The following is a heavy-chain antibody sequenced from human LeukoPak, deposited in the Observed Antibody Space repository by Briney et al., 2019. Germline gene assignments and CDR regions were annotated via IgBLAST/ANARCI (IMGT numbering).Heavy chain of an antibody. Sequence: ASMKVSCKASGYTFTVYFIHWVRQAPGQGLEWMGRINPNSGATDYAQKFQGRVTMTEDTSTDTAYMELSSLRSEDTAVYYCATASRYCTNGVCQLYYYYGMDVWGQGTTVTVSS. J-gene: IGHJ6*02. CDR2: INPNSGAT. CDR3: ATASRYCTNGVCQLYYYYGMDV. V-gene: IGHV1-2*06. CDR1: GYTFTVYF. D-gene: IGHD2-8*01.